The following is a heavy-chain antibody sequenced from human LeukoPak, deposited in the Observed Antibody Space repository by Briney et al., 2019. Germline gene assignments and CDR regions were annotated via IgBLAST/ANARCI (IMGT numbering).Heavy chain of an antibody. CDR1: GYTLTELS. D-gene: IGHD3-22*01. CDR2: FDPEDGET. CDR3: ARNYYDSSGLN. V-gene: IGHV1-24*01. Sequence: ASVKVSCKVSGYTLTELSMHWVRQAPGKGLEWMGGFDPEDGETIYAQKFQGRVTITADESTSTAYMELSSLRSEDTAVYYCARNYYDSSGLNWGQGTLVTVSS. J-gene: IGHJ4*02.